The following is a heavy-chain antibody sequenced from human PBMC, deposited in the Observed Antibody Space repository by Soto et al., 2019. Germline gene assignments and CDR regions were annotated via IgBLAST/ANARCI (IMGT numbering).Heavy chain of an antibody. D-gene: IGHD3-22*01. CDR1: GYIFTSYG. CDR2: ISPYDDNT. V-gene: IGHV1-18*01. CDR3: ASGGYYDSSGSRNYHYYGMDV. J-gene: IGHJ6*02. Sequence: QVQVVQSGGEVKEPGASVRVSCKTSGYIFTSYGITWVRQAPGQGLEWLGWISPYDDNTNYAQNLQGRVRMSTDTSTRTAYMELRNLRADDTAVYYCASGGYYDSSGSRNYHYYGMDVWGQGTTITVS.